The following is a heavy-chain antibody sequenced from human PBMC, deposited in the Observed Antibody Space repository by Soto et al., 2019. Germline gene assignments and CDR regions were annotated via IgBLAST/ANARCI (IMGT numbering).Heavy chain of an antibody. CDR2: ISPNNGAT. D-gene: IGHD2-15*01. V-gene: IGHV1-2*02. Sequence: QVQLVQSGAEVKKPGSSMKVSCTASGYTFSDYYMHWVRQAPGQGLECMGWISPNNGATNYAQTFQDRVTMTRDASMTTAYMELSRLRSDDTAVYYCARGGEFCSTGSCNSSLGDAFDVWGQGTTVTVSS. J-gene: IGHJ3*01. CDR3: ARGGEFCSTGSCNSSLGDAFDV. CDR1: GYTFSDYY.